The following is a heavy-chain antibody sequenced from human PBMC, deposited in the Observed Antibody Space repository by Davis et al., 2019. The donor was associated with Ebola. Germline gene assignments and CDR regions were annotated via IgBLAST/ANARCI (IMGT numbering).Heavy chain of an antibody. J-gene: IGHJ4*02. Sequence: PGGSLRLSCAASGFTFSSYGMNWVRQAPGRGLEWVSSISSSSGGSTYYADSVKGRFTISRDNSKNTLYLQMNTLRAEDTAVYYCARGTASYFDSSGYEEYWGQGTLVTVSS. CDR3: ARGTASYFDSSGYEEY. V-gene: IGHV3-23*01. CDR1: GFTFSSYG. CDR2: ISSSSGGST. D-gene: IGHD3-22*01.